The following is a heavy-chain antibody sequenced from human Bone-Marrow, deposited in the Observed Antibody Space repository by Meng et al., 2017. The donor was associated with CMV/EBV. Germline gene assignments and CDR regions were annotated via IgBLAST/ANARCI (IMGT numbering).Heavy chain of an antibody. CDR3: ARGPITILYGMDV. CDR1: GGSFSGYY. Sequence: GSLRLSCAVYGGSFSGYYWSWIRQPPGKGLEWIGEINHSGSTNYNPSLKSRVTISVDTSKNQFSLKLSSVTAADTAVYYCARGPITILYGMDVWGQGTTVTFSS. CDR2: INHSGST. V-gene: IGHV4-34*01. J-gene: IGHJ6*02. D-gene: IGHD3-3*01.